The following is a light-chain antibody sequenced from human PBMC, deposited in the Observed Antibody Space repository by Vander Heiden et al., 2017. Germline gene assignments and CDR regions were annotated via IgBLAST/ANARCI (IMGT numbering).Light chain of an antibody. Sequence: NFMLTRPHSVSESPGKTVTISCTRSIGSIARNYVQWYQQRPGSAPTTVIYENNQSPSGVPDRFSGSIDSSSNSASLTISGLKTEDEADYYCQSYDRRYQVFGGGTKLTVL. CDR1: IGSIARNY. J-gene: IGLJ3*02. CDR3: QSYDRRYQV. V-gene: IGLV6-57*04. CDR2: ENN.